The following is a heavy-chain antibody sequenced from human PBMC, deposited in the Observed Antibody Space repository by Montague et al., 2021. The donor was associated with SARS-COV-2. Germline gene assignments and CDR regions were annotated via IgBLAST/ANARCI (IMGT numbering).Heavy chain of an antibody. CDR3: ARSRGRLQWPYYDYYGMDV. CDR2: IHHSGGT. J-gene: IGHJ6*02. Sequence: SETLSLTCAVYGGSFSNYYWSWIRQPPREGLQWIGEIHHSGGTNYNPSLKSRVTISVDTSKNQFSLKLSSVTAADTAVYYCARSRGRLQWPYYDYYGMDVWGQGATVTVSS. CDR1: GGSFSNYY. V-gene: IGHV4-34*01. D-gene: IGHD2-15*01.